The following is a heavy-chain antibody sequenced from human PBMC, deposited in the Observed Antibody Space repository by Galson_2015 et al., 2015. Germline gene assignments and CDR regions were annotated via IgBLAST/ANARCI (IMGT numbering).Heavy chain of an antibody. Sequence: SLRLSCAASGFTFSNYAMYWVRQAPGKGLVWVSRINSDGTDKTYADSVKGRFTISRDNAKNTLYLQMNSLRAEDTAVYYCARDPLWDRTVGFDYWGQGTLVTVSS. CDR1: GFTFSNYA. CDR2: INSDGTDK. CDR3: ARDPLWDRTVGFDY. V-gene: IGHV3-74*01. J-gene: IGHJ4*02. D-gene: IGHD3-16*01.